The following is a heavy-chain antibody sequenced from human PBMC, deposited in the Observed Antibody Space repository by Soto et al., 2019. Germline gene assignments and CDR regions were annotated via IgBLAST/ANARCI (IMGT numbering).Heavy chain of an antibody. J-gene: IGHJ6*03. CDR1: GFTVSSNY. Sequence: GGSLRLSCAASGFTVSSNYMSWVRQAPGKGLEWVSVIYSGGSTYYADSVKGRFTISRNNSKNTLYLQMNSLRAEDTAVYYCARERAYCGGDCYILGAYYYMDVWGKGTTVTVSS. CDR2: IYSGGST. V-gene: IGHV3-53*04. D-gene: IGHD2-21*01. CDR3: ARERAYCGGDCYILGAYYYMDV.